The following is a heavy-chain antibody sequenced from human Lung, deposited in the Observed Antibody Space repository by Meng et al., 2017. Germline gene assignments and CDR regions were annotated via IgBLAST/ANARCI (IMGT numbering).Heavy chain of an antibody. D-gene: IGHD4-11*01. CDR2: INHSGST. Sequence: QVQVQQWGEGLWKPSEYLYLTCVASGGSFSDYSWSWIRKPPGKGLEWIGEINHSGSTNYNPSLESRATISVDTSQNNLSLKLSSVTAADSAVYYCARGPTTMAHDFDYWGQGTLVTVSS. CDR3: ARGPTTMAHDFDY. V-gene: IGHV4-34*01. CDR1: GGSFSDYS. J-gene: IGHJ4*02.